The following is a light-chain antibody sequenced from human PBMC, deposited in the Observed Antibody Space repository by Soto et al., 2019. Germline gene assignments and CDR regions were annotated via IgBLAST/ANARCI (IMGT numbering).Light chain of an antibody. J-gene: IGKJ1*01. V-gene: IGKV2-28*01. Sequence: DIVMTQSPLYLPVTPGEPASISCRSSQSLLHSNGYNYLHWYLQKPGQSPQFLVYLGSNRASGVPDRFTGSGSGTHFTLKISRVEAEDVGVYYFMQALQTPSTFGQGTKVEIK. CDR1: QSLLHSNGYNY. CDR2: LGS. CDR3: MQALQTPST.